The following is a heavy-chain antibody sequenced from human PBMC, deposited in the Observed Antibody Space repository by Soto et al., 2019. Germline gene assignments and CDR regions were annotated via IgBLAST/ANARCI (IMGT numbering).Heavy chain of an antibody. CDR3: ARGSGSGSYYGGLNDY. CDR1: GGSISSSNW. D-gene: IGHD3-10*01. V-gene: IGHV4-4*02. J-gene: IGHJ4*02. CDR2: IYHSGST. Sequence: QVQLQESGPGLVKPSGTLSLTCAVSGGSISSSNWWSWVRQPPGKGLEWIGEIYHSGSTNYNPSLKRRVTISVDKSKNQFSLKLSSVTAADTAVYYCARGSGSGSYYGGLNDYWGQGTLVTVSS.